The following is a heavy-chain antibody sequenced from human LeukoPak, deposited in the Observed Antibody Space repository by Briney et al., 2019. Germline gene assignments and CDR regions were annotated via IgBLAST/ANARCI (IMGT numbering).Heavy chain of an antibody. CDR1: GFTVSTNY. Sequence: GGSLRLSCAASGFTVSTNYMSWVRLAPGKGLEWVSLLHRDRTTHYAESVKGRFTISTDNSKNTLYLQMNSLRVEDTAVYYCAGRRKEAAAYDHWGQGTLVTVSS. CDR3: AGRRKEAAAYDH. CDR2: LHRDRTT. V-gene: IGHV3-66*01. J-gene: IGHJ4*02. D-gene: IGHD6-13*01.